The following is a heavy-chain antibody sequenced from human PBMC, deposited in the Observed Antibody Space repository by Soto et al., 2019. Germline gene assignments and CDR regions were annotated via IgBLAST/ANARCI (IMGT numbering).Heavy chain of an antibody. D-gene: IGHD5-18*01. CDR1: GGSISSYY. Sequence: SETLSLTCTVSGGSISSYYWSWIRQPPGKGLEWIGYIYYSGSTNYNPSLKCRVTISVDTSKNQFSLKRSSVTAADTAVYYCARHTFDTAMVYYFDYWGQGTLVTVSS. J-gene: IGHJ4*02. CDR2: IYYSGST. CDR3: ARHTFDTAMVYYFDY. V-gene: IGHV4-59*08.